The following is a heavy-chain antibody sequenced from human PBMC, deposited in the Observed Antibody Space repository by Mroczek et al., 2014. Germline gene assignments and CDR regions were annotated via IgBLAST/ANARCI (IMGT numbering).Heavy chain of an antibody. D-gene: IGHD2-2*01. V-gene: IGHV5-51*03. CDR1: GYTFSNYW. Sequence: VQLVESGAEVKKPGESLKISCKGSGYTFSNYWIAWVRQMPGKGLEWMGIIYPDDSYIRYSPSFQGQVTLSADKSSSTAYLQWSSLKASDTAMYYCARRESTSWEYWFDPWGQGTLVTVSS. CDR2: IYPDDSYI. CDR3: ARRESTSWEYWFDP. J-gene: IGHJ5*02.